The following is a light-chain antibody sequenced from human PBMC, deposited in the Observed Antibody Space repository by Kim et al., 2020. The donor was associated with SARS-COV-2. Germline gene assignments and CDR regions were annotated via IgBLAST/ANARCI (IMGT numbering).Light chain of an antibody. CDR1: QSVRSNY. CDR3: QQYDISPST. V-gene: IGKV3-20*01. Sequence: EIVLTQSPGTLSLSPGERATLSCRASQSVRSNYLAWYQQKPGQAPRLLIYDTSIRATGIPDRFSGSGSGTDFTLTISRLEPEDFAVYYCQQYDISPSTFGGGTKVDIK. CDR2: DTS. J-gene: IGKJ4*01.